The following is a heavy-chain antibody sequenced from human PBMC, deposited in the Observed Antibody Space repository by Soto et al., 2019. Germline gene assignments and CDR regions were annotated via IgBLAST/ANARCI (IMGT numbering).Heavy chain of an antibody. CDR3: ARGIAVAVTTLDY. CDR2: ISSSSSYI. D-gene: IGHD6-19*01. V-gene: IGHV3-21*01. J-gene: IGHJ4*02. Sequence: PXGSLRLSCVASGXALRRYSINWVRQSPGKGLEWVSSISSSSSYIYYADSVKGRFTISRDNAKNSLYLQMNSLRAEDTAVYYCARGIAVAVTTLDYWGQGSLVTVSS. CDR1: GXALRRYS.